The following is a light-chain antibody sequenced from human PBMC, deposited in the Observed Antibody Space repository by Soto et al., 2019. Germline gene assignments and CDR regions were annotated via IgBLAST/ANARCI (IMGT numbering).Light chain of an antibody. J-gene: IGKJ1*01. CDR2: DAS. V-gene: IGKV1-33*01. Sequence: DIQMTQSPSSLSASVGDRVTITCQASQDISNYLNWYQQKPGKAPKLLIYDASNLEKGVPSRFSGSGSGTDFTFTISSLQPEDIATYYCQQYDNLSWTFGQGTKVEIK. CDR3: QQYDNLSWT. CDR1: QDISNY.